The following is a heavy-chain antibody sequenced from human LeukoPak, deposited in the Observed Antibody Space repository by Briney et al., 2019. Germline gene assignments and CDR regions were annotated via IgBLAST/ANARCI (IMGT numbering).Heavy chain of an antibody. CDR2: KYARGSS. V-gene: IGHV4-4*07. CDR1: GGSISNYY. D-gene: IGHD6-19*01. CDR3: ARGPWISSGWFVDY. Sequence: SETLSLTCTVSGGSISNYYWSWIRQPAGKGLEWIGRKYARGSSNYNPPVQSRVTISVDRSKNQFSLKLSSVTAADTAVYYCARGPWISSGWFVDYWGQGTLVTVSS. J-gene: IGHJ4*02.